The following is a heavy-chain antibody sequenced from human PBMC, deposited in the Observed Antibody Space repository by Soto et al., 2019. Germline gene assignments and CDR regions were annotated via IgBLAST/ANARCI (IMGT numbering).Heavy chain of an antibody. CDR3: ARYLVGATGDY. D-gene: IGHD1-26*01. V-gene: IGHV3-48*03. Sequence: GGSLRLSCAASGFTFSSYEMNWVRQAPGKGLEWVSYISSSGSTIYYADSVKGRFTISRDNAKNSLYLQMNSLRAEDTAVYYCARYLVGATGDYWGQGTLVTVSP. CDR2: ISSSGSTI. J-gene: IGHJ4*02. CDR1: GFTFSSYE.